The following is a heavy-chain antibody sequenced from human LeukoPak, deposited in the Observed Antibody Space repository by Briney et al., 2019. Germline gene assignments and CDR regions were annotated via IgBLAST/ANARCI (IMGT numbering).Heavy chain of an antibody. CDR3: AIIAGNWFDP. V-gene: IGHV1-69*05. CDR1: GGTFSSYA. J-gene: IGHJ5*02. Sequence: GASVKVSCKASGGTFSSYAISWVRQVPGQGLEWMGGIIPILGTANYAQKFQGRVTITTDESTSTAYMELSSLRSEDTAVYYCAIIAGNWFDPWGQGTLVTVSS. CDR2: IIPILGTA. D-gene: IGHD6-13*01.